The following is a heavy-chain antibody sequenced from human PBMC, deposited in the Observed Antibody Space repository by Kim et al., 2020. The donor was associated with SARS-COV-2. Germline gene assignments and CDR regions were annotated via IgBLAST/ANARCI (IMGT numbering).Heavy chain of an antibody. J-gene: IGHJ6*02. D-gene: IGHD6-13*01. CDR3: TTGLDYSSNCGRYYYYGMDV. Sequence: GGSLRLSCAASGFTFSNAWMSWVRQAPGKGLEWAGRIKSKTDGGTTDYAAPVKGRFTISRDDSKNTLYLQMNSLKTEDTAVYYCTTGLDYSSNCGRYYYYGMDVWGQGTTVTVSS. V-gene: IGHV3-15*01. CDR2: IKSKTDGGTT. CDR1: GFTFSNAW.